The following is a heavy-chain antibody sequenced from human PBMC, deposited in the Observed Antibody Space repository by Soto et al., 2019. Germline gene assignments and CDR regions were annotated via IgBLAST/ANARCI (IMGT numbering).Heavy chain of an antibody. Sequence: ASVKVSCKASGYTFTSYGISWVRQAPGQGLEWMGWISAYNGNTNYAQKLQGRVTMTTDTSTSTAYMDLSSLRSEDTAIYYCARDRALLWFGELLPNNWFDPWGQGTLVTVSS. V-gene: IGHV1-18*01. CDR2: ISAYNGNT. CDR3: ARDRALLWFGELLPNNWFDP. J-gene: IGHJ5*02. D-gene: IGHD3-10*01. CDR1: GYTFTSYG.